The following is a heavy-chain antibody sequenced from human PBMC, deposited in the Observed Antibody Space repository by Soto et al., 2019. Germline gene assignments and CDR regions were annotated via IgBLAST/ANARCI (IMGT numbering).Heavy chain of an antibody. CDR3: AREPYDITGNRIDS. D-gene: IGHD3-22*01. CDR1: GGSISGDYY. Sequence: IPSETLSLTCTVTGGSISGDYYWTWIRQAPGKCLEWIGYVYHTGSTYHTPSLKSRGSISVDTSNNQFSLKLSSVTAADTALYFCAREPYDITGNRIDSWGQGIPVTVSS. J-gene: IGHJ5*01. CDR2: VYHTGST. V-gene: IGHV4-30-4*01.